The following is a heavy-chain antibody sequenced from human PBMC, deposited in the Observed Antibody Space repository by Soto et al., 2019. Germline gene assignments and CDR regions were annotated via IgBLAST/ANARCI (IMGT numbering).Heavy chain of an antibody. J-gene: IGHJ5*02. V-gene: IGHV4-34*01. CDR1: GGSFSGYY. Sequence: SETLSLTCAVYGGSFSGYYWSWIRQPPRKGLEWIGEINHSGSTNYNPSLKSRVTISVDTSKNQFSLKLSSVTAADTAVHYCARGRYSSSWYYNWFDPWGQGTLVTVSS. D-gene: IGHD6-13*01. CDR3: ARGRYSSSWYYNWFDP. CDR2: INHSGST.